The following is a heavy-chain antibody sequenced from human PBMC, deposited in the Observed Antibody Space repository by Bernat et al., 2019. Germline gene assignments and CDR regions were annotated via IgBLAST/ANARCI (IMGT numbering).Heavy chain of an antibody. CDR2: IYYSGST. J-gene: IGHJ3*02. CDR3: ARDNGDYAYDAFDI. D-gene: IGHD4-17*01. CDR1: GGSLSSYY. Sequence: QVQLQESGPGLVKPSETLSLTCTVSGGSLSSYYWSWIRQPPGKGLEWIGYIYYSGSTNYNPSLKSRVTISVDTSKNQFSLKLSSVTAADTAVYYCARDNGDYAYDAFDIWGQGTMVTVSS. V-gene: IGHV4-59*01.